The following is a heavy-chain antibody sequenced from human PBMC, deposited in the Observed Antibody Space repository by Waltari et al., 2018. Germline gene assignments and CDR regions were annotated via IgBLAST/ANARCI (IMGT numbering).Heavy chain of an antibody. CDR3: ATSRSAGTDY. CDR1: GGSISSSSYY. CDR2: IYYSGST. D-gene: IGHD6-13*01. V-gene: IGHV4-39*01. J-gene: IGHJ4*02. Sequence: QLQLQDSGPGLVKPSETLSLPCTVSGGSISSSSYYWRWIRQPPGKGLEWIGSIYYSGSTDYNTSLKGRVTRSVDTAKNEFSLKLSSVTAAETAVYDCATSRSAGTDYWGKGTLVTVSS.